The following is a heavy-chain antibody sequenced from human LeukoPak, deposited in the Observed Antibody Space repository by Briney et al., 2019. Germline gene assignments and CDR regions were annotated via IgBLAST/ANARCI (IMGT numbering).Heavy chain of an antibody. D-gene: IGHD4-17*01. CDR1: GGTFSSYA. CDR2: IIPIFGTA. Sequence: ASVKVSCKASGGTFSSYAISWVRQAPGQGLEWMERIIPIFGTANYAQKFQGRVTITTDESTSTAYMELSSLRSEDTAVYYCARFSTVTTRGGVFDYWGQGTLVTVSS. J-gene: IGHJ4*02. V-gene: IGHV1-69*05. CDR3: ARFSTVTTRGGVFDY.